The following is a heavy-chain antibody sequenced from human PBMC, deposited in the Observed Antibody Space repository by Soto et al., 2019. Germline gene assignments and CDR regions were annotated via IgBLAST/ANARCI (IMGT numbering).Heavy chain of an antibody. J-gene: IGHJ1*01. V-gene: IGHV1-46*01. Sequence: GASVKVSCKASGYLFTAYSMHWVRLAPGQGLEWMGVVNPSGGSTKYAQNFQGRVTMTRDTSTTTIYMELSSLRSDDTAIYYCAREENCSGGTCYSEYFHRCGQGTLVTVSS. CDR2: VNPSGGST. D-gene: IGHD2-15*01. CDR3: AREENCSGGTCYSEYFHR. CDR1: GYLFTAYS.